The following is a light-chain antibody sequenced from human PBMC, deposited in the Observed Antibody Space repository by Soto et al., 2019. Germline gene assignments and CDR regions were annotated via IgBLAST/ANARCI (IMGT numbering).Light chain of an antibody. CDR1: SSSAGSVYN. J-gene: IGLJ2*01. Sequence: QSVLTQPPSVSGAPGQRVTISCTGSSSSAGSVYNVHWYQQRPGTAPKLLIYDNSERPSGVPDRFSGSKSGISASLAITGLQAEDEADYYCQSYDSGLGGYVIFGGGTKLNVL. V-gene: IGLV1-40*01. CDR2: DNS. CDR3: QSYDSGLGGYVI.